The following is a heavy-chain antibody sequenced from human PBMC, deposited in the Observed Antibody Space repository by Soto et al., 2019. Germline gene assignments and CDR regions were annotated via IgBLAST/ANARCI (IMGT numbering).Heavy chain of an antibody. D-gene: IGHD3-16*02. CDR1: GFTFSSYG. Sequence: QVQLVESGGGVVQPGRSLRLSCAASGFTFSSYGMHWVRQAPGKGLEWVAVIWYDGSNKYYADSVKGRFTISRDNSKNTLYLQMNSLRAEATAVFYCARDHGITFGGVIVEGGFDYWGQGTLVTVSS. CDR3: ARDHGITFGGVIVEGGFDY. V-gene: IGHV3-33*01. J-gene: IGHJ4*02. CDR2: IWYDGSNK.